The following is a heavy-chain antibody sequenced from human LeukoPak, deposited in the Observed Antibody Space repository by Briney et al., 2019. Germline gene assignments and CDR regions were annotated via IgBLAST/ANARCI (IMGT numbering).Heavy chain of an antibody. D-gene: IGHD6-13*01. J-gene: IGHJ4*02. V-gene: IGHV3-30-3*01. CDR1: GFTFSIYT. CDR3: AREGGRAGAGYLVN. Sequence: GGSLRLSCAASGFTFSIYTMHWVRQAPGKGLEWVALISSDESYIKYADSVKGRFTISRDNSKNTLLLQMNSLQTEDTAVYYCAREGGRAGAGYLVNWGQGTLVTVSS. CDR2: ISSDESYI.